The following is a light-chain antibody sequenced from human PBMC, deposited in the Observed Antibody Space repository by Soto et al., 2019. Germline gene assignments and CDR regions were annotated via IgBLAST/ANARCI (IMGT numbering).Light chain of an antibody. CDR3: QQYGSSST. Sequence: EIVLTQSPVTLSLSPGQRATLSCRASVMISTYVAWYQQKPGQAPRLLIYDASNRATGVPARFSGSGSGTDFTLTISRLEPEDFAVYYCQQYGSSSTFGQGTRLEIK. V-gene: IGKV3-20*01. CDR2: DAS. J-gene: IGKJ5*01. CDR1: VMISTY.